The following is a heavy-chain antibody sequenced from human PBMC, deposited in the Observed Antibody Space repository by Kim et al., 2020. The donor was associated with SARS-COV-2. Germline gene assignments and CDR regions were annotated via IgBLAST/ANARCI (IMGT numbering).Heavy chain of an antibody. Sequence: SETLSLTCTVSGGSISSSSYYWGWIRQPPGKGLEWIGSIYYSGSTYYNPSLKSRVTISVDTSKNQFSLKLSSVTAADTAVYYCARQAMITFGGVLNNWFDPWGQGTLVTVSS. D-gene: IGHD3-16*01. CDR2: IYYSGST. J-gene: IGHJ5*02. CDR3: ARQAMITFGGVLNNWFDP. CDR1: GGSISSSSYY. V-gene: IGHV4-39*01.